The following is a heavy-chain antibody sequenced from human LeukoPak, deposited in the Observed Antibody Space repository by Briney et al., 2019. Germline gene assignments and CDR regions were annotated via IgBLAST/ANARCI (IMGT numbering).Heavy chain of an antibody. CDR3: ARDLRGLGDFFDY. J-gene: IGHJ4*02. V-gene: IGHV1-2*02. CDR2: INPDSGGT. D-gene: IGHD3/OR15-3a*01. Sequence: ASVKVSCKTSGYTFTGYFMHWVRQAPGQGLEWMGWINPDSGGTNYAQKFQGRVTMTRDTSTGSAYMELSSLRSDDTAVYFCARDLRGLGDFFDYWGQGTLVTVSS. CDR1: GYTFTGYF.